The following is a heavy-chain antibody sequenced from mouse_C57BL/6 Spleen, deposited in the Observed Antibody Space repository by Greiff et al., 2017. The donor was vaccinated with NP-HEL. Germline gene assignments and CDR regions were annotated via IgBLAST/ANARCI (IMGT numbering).Heavy chain of an antibody. V-gene: IGHV1-58*01. D-gene: IGHD1-1*01. Sequence: EVKLMESGAELVRPGSSVKMSCKTSGYTFTSYGINWVKQRPGQGLEWIGYIYIGNGYTEYNEKFKGKATLTSDTASSTAYMQLSSLTSEDSAIYFCARLGGSSSLYWYFDVWGTGTTVTVSS. J-gene: IGHJ1*03. CDR1: GYTFTSYG. CDR2: IYIGNGYT. CDR3: ARLGGSSSLYWYFDV.